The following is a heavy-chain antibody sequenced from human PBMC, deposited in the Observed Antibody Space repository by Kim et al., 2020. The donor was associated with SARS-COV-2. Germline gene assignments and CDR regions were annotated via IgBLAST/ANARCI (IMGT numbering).Heavy chain of an antibody. J-gene: IGHJ6*03. CDR3: ARGGLYCSSTSCYSHYMDV. D-gene: IGHD2-2*02. CDR1: GFTFSDYY. CDR2: ISSSGSTI. Sequence: GGSLRLSCAASGFTFSDYYMSWIRQAPGKGLEWVSYISSSGSTIYYADSVKGRFTISRDNAKNSLYLQMNSLRAEDTGVYYCARGGLYCSSTSCYSHYMDVSGKGTTVTVSS. V-gene: IGHV3-11*01.